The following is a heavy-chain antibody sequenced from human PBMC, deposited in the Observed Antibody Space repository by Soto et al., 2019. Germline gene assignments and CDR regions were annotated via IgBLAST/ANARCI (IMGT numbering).Heavy chain of an antibody. CDR2: INHSGST. D-gene: IGHD3-3*01. V-gene: IGHV4-34*01. CDR1: GGSFSGYY. CDR3: ARGGGSGYYSYYYYGMDV. J-gene: IGHJ6*02. Sequence: PSETLSLTCAVYGGSFSGYYWSWIRQPPGKGLEWIGEINHSGSTNYNPSLKSRVTISVDTSKNQFSLKLSSVTAADTAVYYCARGGGSGYYSYYYYGMDVWGQGTTVTVYS.